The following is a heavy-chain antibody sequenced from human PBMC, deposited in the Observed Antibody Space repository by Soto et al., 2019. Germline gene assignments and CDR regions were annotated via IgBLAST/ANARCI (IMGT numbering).Heavy chain of an antibody. CDR1: GGSFSDYS. Sequence: NPSETLSLTCAVYGGSFSDYSWTWIRQPPGKGLEWNGEINDSGSTNYTPSLERRVTISRDTSKNRFSLKLSSVTAADTAVYYCARGSHKLHSYDSSGFYHYVDYWGQGSLVTV. J-gene: IGHJ4*02. CDR3: ARGSHKLHSYDSSGFYHYVDY. CDR2: INDSGST. D-gene: IGHD3-22*01. V-gene: IGHV4-34*01.